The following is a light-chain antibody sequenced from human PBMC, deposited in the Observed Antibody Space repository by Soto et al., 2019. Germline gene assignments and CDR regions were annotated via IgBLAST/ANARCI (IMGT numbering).Light chain of an antibody. Sequence: QSFLTQPASVSVSPGHSSTISCTGTSSDVGGYNYVSWYQQHPGKAPKLMIYEVSNRPSGVSNRFSGSKSGNTASLTISGLQAEDEADYYCSSYTSSSKSYVFGTGTKVTV. CDR1: SSDVGGYNY. J-gene: IGLJ1*01. CDR3: SSYTSSSKSYV. CDR2: EVS. V-gene: IGLV2-14*01.